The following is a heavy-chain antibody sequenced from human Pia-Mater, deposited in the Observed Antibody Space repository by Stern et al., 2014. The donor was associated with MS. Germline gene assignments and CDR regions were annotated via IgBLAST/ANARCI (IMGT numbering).Heavy chain of an antibody. CDR2: ISAYNGNT. CDR1: GFTFTGYG. V-gene: IGHV1-18*01. CDR3: AREGGITGKPKSDS. Sequence: QVQLVQSGTEVKKPGASVKVSCKTSGFTFTGYGITWVRQAPGQGLEWMGWISAYNGNTKYAQRFQDRVTMTTDTSTSTAYMELRSLRSDDTAVYYCAREGGITGKPKSDSWGQGTLVSVSS. D-gene: IGHD1-20*01. J-gene: IGHJ4*02.